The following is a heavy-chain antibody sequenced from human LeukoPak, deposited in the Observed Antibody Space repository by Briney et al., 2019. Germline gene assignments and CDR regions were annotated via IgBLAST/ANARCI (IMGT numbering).Heavy chain of an antibody. Sequence: GASVKVSCKASGYTFSGYYMHWVRQAPGQGLEWMGWINPNSGGTKYAQKFQGRVTMTRDTSISTAYMELSSLRSEDTAVYYCATWSHRYYYDSSGYRDYWGQGTLVTVSS. D-gene: IGHD3-22*01. J-gene: IGHJ4*02. CDR3: ATWSHRYYYDSSGYRDY. CDR1: GYTFSGYY. CDR2: INPNSGGT. V-gene: IGHV1-2*02.